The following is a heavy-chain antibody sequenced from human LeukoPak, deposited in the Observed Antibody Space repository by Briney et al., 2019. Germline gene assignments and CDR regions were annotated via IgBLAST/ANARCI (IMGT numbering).Heavy chain of an antibody. D-gene: IGHD3-10*01. J-gene: IGHJ4*02. CDR1: GGSFSGYY. V-gene: IGHV4-34*01. CDR2: IYYSGST. CDR3: ASGDQMVQGVIIH. Sequence: PSETLSLTCAVYGGSFSGYYWSWIRQPPGKGLEWIGSIYYSGSTYYNPSLKSRVTISVDTSKNQFSLKLSSVTAADTAVYYCASGDQMVQGVIIHWGQGTLVTVSS.